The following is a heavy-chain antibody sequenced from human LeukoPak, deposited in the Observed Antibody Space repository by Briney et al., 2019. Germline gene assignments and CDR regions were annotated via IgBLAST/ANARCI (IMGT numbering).Heavy chain of an antibody. CDR3: ARVSVFAADLDY. CDR1: GGSISDSTYY. Sequence: SETLSLTCTVSGGSISDSTYYWGWIRQPPGKGLEWIGSIYYTGNTYYNPSLKSRVTISVDTSKNQFSLKLSSVTAADTAVYYCARVSVFAADLDYWGQGTLVTVSS. CDR2: IYYTGNT. D-gene: IGHD6-13*01. V-gene: IGHV4-39*07. J-gene: IGHJ4*02.